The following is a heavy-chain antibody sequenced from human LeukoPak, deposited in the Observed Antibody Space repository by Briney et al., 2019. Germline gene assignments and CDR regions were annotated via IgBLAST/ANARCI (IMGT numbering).Heavy chain of an antibody. V-gene: IGHV1-18*01. Sequence: ASVKVSCTASGYTFTSYGISWVRQAPGQGLEWMGWISAYNGNTNYAQKLQGRVTMTTDTSTSTAYMELRSLRSDDTAVYYCARERVRYYDSSRYLAYWGQGTLVTVSS. J-gene: IGHJ4*02. CDR1: GYTFTSYG. CDR2: ISAYNGNT. D-gene: IGHD3-22*01. CDR3: ARERVRYYDSSRYLAY.